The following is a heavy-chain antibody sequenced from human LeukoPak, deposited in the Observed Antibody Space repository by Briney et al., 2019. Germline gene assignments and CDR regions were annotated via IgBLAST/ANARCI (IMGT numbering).Heavy chain of an antibody. J-gene: IGHJ4*02. V-gene: IGHV1-69*05. D-gene: IGHD3-22*01. CDR2: IIPIFGTA. CDR1: GGTFSSYA. Sequence: GASVKVSCKASGGTFSSYAISWVRQAPGQGLEWMGGIIPIFGTANYAQKFQGRVTITTDESTSTAYMELSSLRSEDTAVYYCARVPLSPYYDSSGYPDYWGQGTLVTVSS. CDR3: ARVPLSPYYDSSGYPDY.